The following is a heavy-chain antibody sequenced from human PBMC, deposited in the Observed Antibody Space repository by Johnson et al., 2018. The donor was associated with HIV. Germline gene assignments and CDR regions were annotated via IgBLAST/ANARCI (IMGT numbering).Heavy chain of an antibody. J-gene: IGHJ3*02. V-gene: IGHV3-66*01. CDR1: GFTFSSYW. D-gene: IGHD3-9*01. CDR3: ARDGYYGILTGYYRNDAFDI. CDR2: IYSGGNT. Sequence: VQLVESGGGLVQPGGSLRLSCAASGFTFSSYWMSWVRQAPGKGLEWVSVIYSGGNTYYADSVTGRFTISRDNSRNTLYLQMKSLRAEDTAVYYCARDGYYGILTGYYRNDAFDIWCQGTMVTVSS.